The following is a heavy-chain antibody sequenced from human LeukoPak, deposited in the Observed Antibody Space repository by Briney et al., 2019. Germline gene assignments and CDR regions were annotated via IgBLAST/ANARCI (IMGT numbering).Heavy chain of an antibody. Sequence: SETLSLTCTVSGGSISSSSYYWGWLRQPPGMGLEWIGSIYYSGSTYYNPSLKSRVTISVDTSKNQFSLKLSSVTAADTAVYYCARDRAPVAGGGYYFDYWGQGTLVTVSS. D-gene: IGHD6-19*01. CDR3: ARDRAPVAGGGYYFDY. CDR1: GGSISSSSYY. V-gene: IGHV4-39*07. J-gene: IGHJ4*02. CDR2: IYYSGST.